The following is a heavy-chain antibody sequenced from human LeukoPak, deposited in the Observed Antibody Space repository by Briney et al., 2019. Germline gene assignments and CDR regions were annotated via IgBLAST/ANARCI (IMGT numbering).Heavy chain of an antibody. V-gene: IGHV3-7*01. D-gene: IGHD4-17*01. J-gene: IGHJ4*02. CDR1: GFTISNYW. CDR3: AKNPSGDYLDS. Sequence: PGGSLRLSCAASGFTISNYWMSWVRQAPGKGLEWVATIKPDGSETYYVDSVEGRSTISRDNAKNSLFLYVDSLRDEDTAVYYCAKNPSGDYLDSWGQGTLVTVSS. CDR2: IKPDGSET.